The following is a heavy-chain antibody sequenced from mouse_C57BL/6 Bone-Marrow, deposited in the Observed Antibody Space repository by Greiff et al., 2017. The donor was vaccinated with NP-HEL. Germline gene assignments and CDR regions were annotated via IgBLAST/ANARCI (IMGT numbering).Heavy chain of an antibody. Sequence: QVHVKQSGAELVKPGASVKLSCKASGYTFTSYWMHWVKQRPGQGLEWIGMIHPNSGSTNYNEKFKSKATLTVDKSSSTAYMQLSSLTSEDSAVYYCARPLPAWFAYWGQGTLVTVSA. CDR3: ARPLPAWFAY. CDR2: IHPNSGST. J-gene: IGHJ3*01. D-gene: IGHD1-2*01. CDR1: GYTFTSYW. V-gene: IGHV1-64*01.